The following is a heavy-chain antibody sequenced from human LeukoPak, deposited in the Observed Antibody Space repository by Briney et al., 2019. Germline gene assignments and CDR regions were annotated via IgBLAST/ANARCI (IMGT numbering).Heavy chain of an antibody. CDR2: IKQDGSEK. J-gene: IGHJ4*02. CDR3: ASGGSYFGY. Sequence: GGSLRLSCEGSGFTFSSYWMSWVRQAPGKGLEWVANIKQDGSEKYYVDSVKGRFTISGDNAKNSLFLQMNSLRADDTAVYYCASGGSYFGYWGQGTLVTVSS. V-gene: IGHV3-7*05. CDR1: GFTFSSYW.